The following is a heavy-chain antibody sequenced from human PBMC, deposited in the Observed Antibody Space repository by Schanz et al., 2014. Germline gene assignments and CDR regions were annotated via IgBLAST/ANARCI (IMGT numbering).Heavy chain of an antibody. CDR3: AKTPREYCNYDNCPNWFDS. J-gene: IGHJ5*01. CDR2: ISASGGTT. CDR1: GFTFSAYA. V-gene: IGHV3-23*04. D-gene: IGHD2-15*01. Sequence: EVQLVESGGGLVQPGGSLRLSCVASGFTFSAYAMTWVRQIPGKGLEWVSAISASGGTTYYADSVKGRFTISRDNSKNTLYLQMNSLRAEDTAVYYCAKTPREYCNYDNCPNWFDSWGQGTLVTASS.